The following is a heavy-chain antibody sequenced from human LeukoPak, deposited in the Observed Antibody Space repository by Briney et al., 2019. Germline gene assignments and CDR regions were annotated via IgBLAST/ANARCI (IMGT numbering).Heavy chain of an antibody. Sequence: GASLKISCQGSGSNFTTKWIGWVRQMPGKGLEWMGIIYPGDSKTIYSPSFQGQVFISADRSIRTAYLQWRSLKASDTAMYYCARHESVFSMDVWGQGTTVTVSS. CDR3: ARHESVFSMDV. CDR1: GSNFTTKW. CDR2: IYPGDSKT. V-gene: IGHV5-51*01. J-gene: IGHJ6*02.